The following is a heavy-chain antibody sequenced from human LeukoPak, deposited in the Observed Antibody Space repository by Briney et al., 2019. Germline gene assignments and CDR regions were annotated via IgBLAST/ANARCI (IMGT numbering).Heavy chain of an antibody. Sequence: GRSLRLSCAASGFTFSSYAMHWVRQAPGKGLEWVAVISYDGSNKYYADSVKGRFTISRDNSKNTLYLQMNSLRAEDTAVYYCAKDPVAEEKDAGGYFDYWGQGTLVTVSS. V-gene: IGHV3-30*04. CDR3: AKDPVAEEKDAGGYFDY. D-gene: IGHD6-19*01. CDR2: ISYDGSNK. J-gene: IGHJ4*02. CDR1: GFTFSSYA.